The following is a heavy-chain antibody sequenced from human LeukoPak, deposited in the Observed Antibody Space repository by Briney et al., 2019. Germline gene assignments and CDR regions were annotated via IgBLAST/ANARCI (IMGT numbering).Heavy chain of an antibody. CDR2: INHSGST. CDR3: ARGRRTTLDY. J-gene: IGHJ4*02. V-gene: IGHV4-34*01. CDR1: GGSFSGYY. D-gene: IGHD4-17*01. Sequence: KASETLSLTCAVYGGSFSGYYWSWIRQPPGKGLEWIGEINHSGSTNYNPSLKSRVTISVDTSKNQFSLKLSSVTAADTAVYYCARGRRTTLDYWGQGTLVTVSS.